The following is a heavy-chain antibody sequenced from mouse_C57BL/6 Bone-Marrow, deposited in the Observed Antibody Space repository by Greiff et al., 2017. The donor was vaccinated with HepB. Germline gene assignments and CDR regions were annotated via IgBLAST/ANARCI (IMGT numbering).Heavy chain of an antibody. J-gene: IGHJ3*01. CDR3: ARSVHRGFAY. CDR2: INPGSGGT. CDR1: GYAFTNYL. Sequence: VQLVESGAELVRPGTSVKVSCKASGYAFTNYLIEWVKQRPGQGLEWIGVINPGSGGTNYNEKFKGKATLTADKSSSTAYMQLSSLTSEDSAVYFCARSVHRGFAYWGQGTLVTVSA. V-gene: IGHV1-54*01.